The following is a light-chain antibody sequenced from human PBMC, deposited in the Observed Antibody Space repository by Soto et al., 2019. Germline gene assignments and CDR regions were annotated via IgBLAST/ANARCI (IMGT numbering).Light chain of an antibody. CDR1: QSVSSY. V-gene: IGKV3-11*01. Sequence: IVVKQSPGTLSLSPGERATLSCRASQSVSSYLAWYQQKPGQAPRLLIYDASNRATGIPARFSGSGSGTDFTLTISSLQPDDFATYYCQQYNSYPLTFGGGTKVDIK. J-gene: IGKJ4*01. CDR3: QQYNSYPLT. CDR2: DAS.